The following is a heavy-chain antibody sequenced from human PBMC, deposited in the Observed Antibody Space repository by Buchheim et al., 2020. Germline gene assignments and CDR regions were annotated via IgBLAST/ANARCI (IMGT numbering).Heavy chain of an antibody. V-gene: IGHV3-30*18. Sequence: QVQLVESGGGVVQPGRSLRLSCAASGFTLSSYGMHWVRQAPGKGLEWVAVISYDGSNKYYADSVKGRFTIPRDNSKNTLYPQMNSLRAEDTAVYYCAKAWGYMDVWGQRTT. CDR1: GFTLSSYG. J-gene: IGHJ6*02. CDR2: ISYDGSNK. D-gene: IGHD3-16*01. CDR3: AKAWGYMDV.